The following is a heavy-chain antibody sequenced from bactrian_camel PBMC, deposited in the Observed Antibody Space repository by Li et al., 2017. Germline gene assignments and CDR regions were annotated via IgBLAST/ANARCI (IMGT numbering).Heavy chain of an antibody. Sequence: VQLVESGGGSVQAGGSLRLSCQAARSAYSNCMAWFRQAPGKEREGVAYINGAGTTASADSVNGRFTISRDNNENTLYLQMNSLKPEDTAVYYCAATSTSGQGMTAFQALHIGALHGGMHYWGKGTQVTVS. CDR1: RSAYSNC. D-gene: IGHD3*01. J-gene: IGHJ7*01. CDR2: INGAGTT. V-gene: IGHV3S1*01.